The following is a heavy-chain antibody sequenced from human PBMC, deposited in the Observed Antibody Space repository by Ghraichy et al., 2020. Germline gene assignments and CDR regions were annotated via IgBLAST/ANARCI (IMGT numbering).Heavy chain of an antibody. D-gene: IGHD6-19*01. V-gene: IGHV4-59*08. J-gene: IGHJ6*03. Sequence: SETLSLTCTVSGGSISSYYWSWIRQPPGKGLEWIGYIYYSGSTNYNPSLKSRVTISVDTSKNQFSLKLSSVTAADTAVYYCARHAGLAGTWSFYYYYMDVWGKGTTVTVSS. CDR2: IYYSGST. CDR3: ARHAGLAGTWSFYYYYMDV. CDR1: GGSISSYY.